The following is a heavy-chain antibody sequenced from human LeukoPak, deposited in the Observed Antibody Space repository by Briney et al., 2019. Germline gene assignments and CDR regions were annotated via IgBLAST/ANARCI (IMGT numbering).Heavy chain of an antibody. CDR3: ARGQQEYYYGSGIPYYFDY. CDR1: GYTFTSYG. Sequence: ASVKVSCKASGYTFTSYGISWVRQAPGQGLEWMGWISAYNGNTNHAQKLQGRVTMTTDTSTSTAYMELRSLRSDDTAVYYCARGQQEYYYGSGIPYYFDYWGQGTLVTVSS. CDR2: ISAYNGNT. J-gene: IGHJ4*02. V-gene: IGHV1-18*01. D-gene: IGHD3-10*01.